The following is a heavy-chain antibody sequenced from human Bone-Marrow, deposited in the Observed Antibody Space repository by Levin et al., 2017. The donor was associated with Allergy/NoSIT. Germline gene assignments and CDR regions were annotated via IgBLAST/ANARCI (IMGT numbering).Heavy chain of an antibody. V-gene: IGHV3-43D*03. D-gene: IGHD5-12*01. Sequence: PGGSLRLSCAASGFTFGHYAMHWVRQAPGRGLEWVSLITWNADTTDYADSVKGRFTISRDNNKESVYLQMNSLRPEDTALYFCVKSSTGAYDYFFDYWGQGTLVTVSS. J-gene: IGHJ4*02. CDR3: VKSSTGAYDYFFDY. CDR2: ITWNADTT. CDR1: GFTFGHYA.